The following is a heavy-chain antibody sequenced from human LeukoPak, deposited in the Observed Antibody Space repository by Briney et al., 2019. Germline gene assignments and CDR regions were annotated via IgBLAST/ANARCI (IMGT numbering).Heavy chain of an antibody. Sequence: PGGSLRLSCAASGFSVSSNYVSWVRQAPGKGLEWVSAISGSGGSTYYADSVKGRFTISRDNSKNTLYLQMNSLRAEDTAVYYCAKNHALLWFGEETGYWGQGTLVTVSS. CDR1: GFSVSSNY. CDR2: ISGSGGST. J-gene: IGHJ4*02. V-gene: IGHV3-23*01. CDR3: AKNHALLWFGEETGY. D-gene: IGHD3-10*01.